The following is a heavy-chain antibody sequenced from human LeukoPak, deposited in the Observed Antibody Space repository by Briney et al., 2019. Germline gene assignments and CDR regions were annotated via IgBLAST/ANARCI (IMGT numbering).Heavy chain of an antibody. CDR2: IKSKTDGGTT. CDR3: TTDETPPS. J-gene: IGHJ4*02. D-gene: IGHD2-15*01. V-gene: IGHV3-15*01. CDR1: GFTFSSYW. Sequence: PGGSLRLSCAASGFTFSSYWMSWVRQAPGKGLEWIARIKSKTDGGTTDYTAPVKGRFTISRDDSKNTLYLQMNSLKTEDTAVYYCTTDETPPSWGQGTLVTVSS.